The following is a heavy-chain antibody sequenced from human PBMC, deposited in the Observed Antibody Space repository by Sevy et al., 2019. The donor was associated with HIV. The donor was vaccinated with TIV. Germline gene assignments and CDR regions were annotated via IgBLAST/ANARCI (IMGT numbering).Heavy chain of an antibody. CDR2: ISAYNGNT. Sequence: ASVKVSCKTSGYTFSNFGISWVRQAPGQGLEWMGWISAYNGNTNYAQKFQGRVTMTTDTDTSIAYMELRSLRPYDAAVYYCARTLYSSAWPGGYWGQGTLVTVSS. CDR3: ARTLYSSAWPGGY. J-gene: IGHJ4*02. D-gene: IGHD6-19*01. V-gene: IGHV1-18*01. CDR1: GYTFSNFG.